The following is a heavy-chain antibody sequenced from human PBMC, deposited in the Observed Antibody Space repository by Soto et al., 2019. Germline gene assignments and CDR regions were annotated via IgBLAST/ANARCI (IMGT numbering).Heavy chain of an antibody. V-gene: IGHV4-34*01. CDR1: GGSFSGYY. J-gene: IGHJ4*02. CDR3: ASGRWYYYFDY. D-gene: IGHD2-15*01. CDR2: INHSGST. Sequence: SETLSLTCAVYGGSFSGYYWSWIRQPPGKGLEWIGEINHSGSTNYNPSLKSRVTISVDTSKNQFSLKLSSVTAADTAVYYCASGRWYYYFDYWGQGTLVTVS.